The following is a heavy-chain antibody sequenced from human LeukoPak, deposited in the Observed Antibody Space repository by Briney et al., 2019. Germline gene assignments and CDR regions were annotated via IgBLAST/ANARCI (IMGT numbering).Heavy chain of an antibody. V-gene: IGHV3-7*01. Sequence: PGGSLRLSCAASEFTFSNYWMTWVRQAPGKGLEWVANINQDGSEKYYGDSVKGRFIISRDNAENSLFLRMNSLRAEDTALYYCARARQAPANVFSDYWGQEVLVTVSS. D-gene: IGHD2-15*01. CDR3: ARARQAPANVFSDY. CDR2: INQDGSEK. CDR1: EFTFSNYW. J-gene: IGHJ4*02.